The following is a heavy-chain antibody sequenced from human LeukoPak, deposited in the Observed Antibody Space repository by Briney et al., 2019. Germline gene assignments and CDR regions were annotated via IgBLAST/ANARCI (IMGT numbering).Heavy chain of an antibody. D-gene: IGHD3-3*01. Sequence: PGGSLRLSCAASGFTVSSSYMSWVRQAPGKGLEWVSIIYSGGTTYYADSVKGRLTISRDKSKNMLYLQMNSLKTEDTAVYYCTTDPSQYGFWSGYYLYYYYMDVWGKGTTVTVSS. J-gene: IGHJ6*03. CDR1: GFTVSSSY. CDR2: IYSGGTT. CDR3: TTDPSQYGFWSGYYLYYYYMDV. V-gene: IGHV3-53*01.